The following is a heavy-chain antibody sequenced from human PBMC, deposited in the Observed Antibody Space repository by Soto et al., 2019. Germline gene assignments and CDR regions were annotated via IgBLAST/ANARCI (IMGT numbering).Heavy chain of an antibody. Sequence: SETLSLTCTFSGVSVSNISDYWSWFRQPPGKGLEWIGYIYYSGSADYNPSLGSRVTISLDTSKNQFSLKLSSVTTADTAVYYCARGDGFGYYYYHMDLWGQGTTVNVSS. CDR1: GVSVSNISDY. CDR2: IYYSGSA. CDR3: ARGDGFGYYYYHMDL. V-gene: IGHV4-61*01. J-gene: IGHJ6*02. D-gene: IGHD1-26*01.